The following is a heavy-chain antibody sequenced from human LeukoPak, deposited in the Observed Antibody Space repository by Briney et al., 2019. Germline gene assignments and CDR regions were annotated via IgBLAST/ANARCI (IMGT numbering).Heavy chain of an antibody. CDR1: GGSFSGNY. J-gene: IGHJ6*03. Sequence: SETLSLTCAVYGGSFSGNYWSWIRQPPGKGLEWIGSIYYSGSTYYNPSLKSRVTISVDTSKNQFSLKLSSVTAADTAVYYCARDGYPLGYYYYMDVWGKGTTVTVSS. V-gene: IGHV4-34*01. CDR2: IYYSGST. CDR3: ARDGYPLGYYYYMDV. D-gene: IGHD5-24*01.